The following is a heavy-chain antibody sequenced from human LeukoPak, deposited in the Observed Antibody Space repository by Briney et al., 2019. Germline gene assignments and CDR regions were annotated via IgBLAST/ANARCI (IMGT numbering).Heavy chain of an antibody. J-gene: IGHJ4*02. CDR2: IYYSGST. CDR1: GGSINSYY. V-gene: IGHV4-59*01. CDR3: ARGGATLDY. D-gene: IGHD1-26*01. Sequence: SETLSLTCTVSGGSINSYYWSWIRQPPGKGLEWIGFIYYSGSTNYNPSLKSRVTISVDTSKNHFSLKLSSVTAADTAVYHCARGGATLDYWGQGTLVTVSS.